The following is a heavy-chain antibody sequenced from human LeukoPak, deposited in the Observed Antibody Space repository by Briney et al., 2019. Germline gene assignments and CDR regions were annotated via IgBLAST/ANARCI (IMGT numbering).Heavy chain of an antibody. V-gene: IGHV4-39*07. CDR3: ARRSHYSTSAGTAL. J-gene: IGHJ4*02. Sequence: SETLSLTCTVSGDSISSNNYYWGWIRQPPGKGLEWIGSIYYSGSTNYNPSLKSRVTISVATSKKQFSLKVTSVTAADTAVYYCARRSHYSTSAGTALWGQGTLVTVSS. CDR1: GDSISSNNYY. D-gene: IGHD6-6*01. CDR2: IYYSGST.